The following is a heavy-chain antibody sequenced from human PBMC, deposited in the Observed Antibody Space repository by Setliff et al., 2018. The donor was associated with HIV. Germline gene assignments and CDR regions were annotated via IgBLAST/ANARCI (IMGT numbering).Heavy chain of an antibody. CDR2: VDPEDGET. CDR1: GYTFTDSY. D-gene: IGHD1-1*01. CDR3: ATDGELEPADAFDI. Sequence: ASVKVSCKASGYTFTDSYMHWVQQAPGKGLEWMGRVDPEDGETIYAEKFQGRVTITADTSTDTAYMELSSLRSEDTAVYHCATDGELEPADAFDIWGQGTMVTVSS. J-gene: IGHJ3*02. V-gene: IGHV1-69-2*01.